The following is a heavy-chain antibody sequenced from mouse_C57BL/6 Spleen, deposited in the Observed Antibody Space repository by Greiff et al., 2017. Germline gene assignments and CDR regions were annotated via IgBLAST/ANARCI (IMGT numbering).Heavy chain of an antibody. Sequence: QVQLQQPGTELVKPGASVKLSCKASGYTFTSYWMHWVKQRPGQGLEWIGNINPSNGGTNSNEKLKSKATLTVDKSSSTAYMQLSILTSEDSAVYYCASAYYSKYWYFDVWGTGTTVTVSS. CDR3: ASAYYSKYWYFDV. CDR2: INPSNGGT. J-gene: IGHJ1*03. D-gene: IGHD2-5*01. V-gene: IGHV1-53*01. CDR1: GYTFTSYW.